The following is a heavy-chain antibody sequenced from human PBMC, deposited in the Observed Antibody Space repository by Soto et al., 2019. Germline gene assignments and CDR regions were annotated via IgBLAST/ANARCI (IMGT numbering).Heavy chain of an antibody. V-gene: IGHV3-21*01. CDR3: ARSGSYYYYYYGMDV. D-gene: IGHD1-26*01. CDR2: ITTSSAYM. Sequence: EVQLVESGGGLVKPGGSLRLSCVASGFTFSTYSMNWVRQAPGKGLEWVSSITTSSAYMYSADSVKGRFTVSRDDAENSLYLQMNNLRAEDTAVYYCARSGSYYYYYYGMDVWGQGTTVTVSS. J-gene: IGHJ6*02. CDR1: GFTFSTYS.